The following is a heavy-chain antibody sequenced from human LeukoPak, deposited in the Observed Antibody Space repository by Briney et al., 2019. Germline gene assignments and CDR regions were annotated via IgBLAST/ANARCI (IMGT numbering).Heavy chain of an antibody. CDR3: ARVGDGNFDY. J-gene: IGHJ4*02. Sequence: PSETLSLTCTVSGGSISAYYWSWIRQPPGEGLEWIGYIYYSGNSNYNPSLKSRVTISIDTSKNQFSLKLNSVTAADTAVYYCARVGDGNFDYWGQGTLVTVSS. V-gene: IGHV4-59*01. CDR1: GGSISAYY. CDR2: IYYSGNS.